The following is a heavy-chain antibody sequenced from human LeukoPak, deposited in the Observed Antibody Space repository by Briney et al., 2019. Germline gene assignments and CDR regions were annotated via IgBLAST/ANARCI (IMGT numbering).Heavy chain of an antibody. V-gene: IGHV3-74*01. CDR3: ARDPRNVGLAP. J-gene: IGHJ5*02. D-gene: IGHD2-15*01. CDR1: GFTFTNYW. CDR2: NNGDGSTT. Sequence: GGSLRLSCAASGFTFTNYWMHWVRQAPGKGLMYISRNNGDGSTTNYADVVKGRFTMSRDNVKNTLYLQMNSLRVEDTAVYYCARDPRNVGLAPWGQGTLVTVSS.